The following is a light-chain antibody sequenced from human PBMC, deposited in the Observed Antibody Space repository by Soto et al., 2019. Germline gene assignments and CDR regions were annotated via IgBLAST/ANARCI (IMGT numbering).Light chain of an antibody. CDR3: QQRSNWPA. V-gene: IGKV3-11*01. CDR1: QGIRNY. CDR2: DAS. J-gene: IGKJ1*01. Sequence: EVVVTQSPATLSLSPGERATLSCRASQGIRNYLAWYQQKPGQAPRLLIYDASNRATGIPARFSGSGSGTDFTLTISSLEPEDFAVYYCQQRSNWPAFGQGTKVDIK.